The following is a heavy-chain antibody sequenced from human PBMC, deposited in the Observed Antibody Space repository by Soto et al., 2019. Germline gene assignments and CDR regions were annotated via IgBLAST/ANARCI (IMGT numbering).Heavy chain of an antibody. J-gene: IGHJ6*02. CDR1: GVSISSGDYY. CDR2: IYYSGGT. CDR3: ARRLYYDSSGFEGGGMDV. D-gene: IGHD3-22*01. V-gene: IGHV4-30-4*02. Sequence: SETLSLTCTVSGVSISSGDYYWSWIRQPPGKGLEWIGYIYYSGGTYYNPSLKSRVTISVDTSKNQFSLKLSSVTAADMAVYYCARRLYYDSSGFEGGGMDVWGQGTTVT.